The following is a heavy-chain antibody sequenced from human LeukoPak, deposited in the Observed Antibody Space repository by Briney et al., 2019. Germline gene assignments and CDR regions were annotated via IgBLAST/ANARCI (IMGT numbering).Heavy chain of an antibody. V-gene: IGHV5-51*01. Sequence: GDSLKISCKGSGYNFSNYWIAWVRQMPGKGLVWMGIIYPNDSDTRYRPSFQGQVSISADKSINTAYLQWSSLKASDTAMYFCARPNITYYYDSSGYDGFDVWGQGTMVTVSS. J-gene: IGHJ3*01. CDR2: IYPNDSDT. D-gene: IGHD3-22*01. CDR1: GYNFSNYW. CDR3: ARPNITYYYDSSGYDGFDV.